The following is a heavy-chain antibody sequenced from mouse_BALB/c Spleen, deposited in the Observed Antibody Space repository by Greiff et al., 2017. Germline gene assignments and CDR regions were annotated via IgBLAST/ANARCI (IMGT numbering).Heavy chain of an antibody. CDR3: AYAMDY. CDR1: GFTFSSFG. CDR2: ISSGSSTI. J-gene: IGHJ4*01. V-gene: IGHV5-17*02. Sequence: EVHLVESGGGLVQPGGSRKLSCAASGFTFSSFGMHWVRQAPEKGLEWVAYISSGSSTIYYADTVKGRFTISRDNPKNTLFLQMTSLRSEDTAMYYCAYAMDYWGQGTSVTVSS.